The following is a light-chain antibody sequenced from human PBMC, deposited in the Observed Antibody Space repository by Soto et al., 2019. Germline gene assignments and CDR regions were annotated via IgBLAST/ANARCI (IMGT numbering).Light chain of an antibody. V-gene: IGKV1-39*01. CDR2: AAS. Sequence: DIPMTQSPSSLSASVGDRVTITCRASQTISSYLNWYQHKPGKAPELLIYAASTLQSGVPSRFSGSGSGTDFTLTISCLQSEDFATYYCQQYYSFPRTFGQGTKVKIK. CDR3: QQYYSFPRT. J-gene: IGKJ1*01. CDR1: QTISSY.